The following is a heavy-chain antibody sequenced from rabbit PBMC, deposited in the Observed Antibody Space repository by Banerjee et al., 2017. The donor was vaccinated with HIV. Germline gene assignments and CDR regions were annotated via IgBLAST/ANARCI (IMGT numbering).Heavy chain of an antibody. CDR2: IDPVFGST. CDR1: GIDFSSYG. V-gene: IGHV1S7*01. Sequence: QLVESGGGLVTLGGSLKLSCKASGIDFSSYGISWVRQAPGKGPEWIGYIDPVFGSTNYASWVNGRFTISSDNAQNTVDLQMNSLTAADTATYFCASNMAAYAGYGYGAFNLWGPGTLVTVS. CDR3: ASNMAAYAGYGYGAFNL. D-gene: IGHD6-1*01. J-gene: IGHJ4*01.